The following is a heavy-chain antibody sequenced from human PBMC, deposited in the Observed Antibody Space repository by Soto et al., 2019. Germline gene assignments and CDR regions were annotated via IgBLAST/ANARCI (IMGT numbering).Heavy chain of an antibody. J-gene: IGHJ4*02. Sequence: PGGSLRLSCVASGFTFSNYAMSWVRQAPGKGLEWVSSFSASGGSTYYADSVKGRFTISRDNSKNTLYLQMNSLSVEETALYYCANTRQCLDYFCYCDQRPLFTASS. CDR1: GFTFSNYA. CDR2: FSASGGST. CDR3: ANTRQCLDYFCY. V-gene: IGHV3-23*01. D-gene: IGHD6-19*01.